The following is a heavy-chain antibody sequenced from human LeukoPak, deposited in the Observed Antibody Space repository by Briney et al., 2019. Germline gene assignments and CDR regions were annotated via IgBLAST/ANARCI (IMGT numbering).Heavy chain of an antibody. CDR2: INHSGST. D-gene: IGHD2-2*01. Sequence: SETLSLTCAVYGGSFSGYYWSWIRQPPGKGLEWIGEINHSGSTNYNPSLKRRVTISIDTSKNQFSLKLSSVTAADTAAYYCARERREQLLPPYTRSVTYFDYWGQGTLVTVSS. J-gene: IGHJ4*02. CDR3: ARERREQLLPPYTRSVTYFDY. V-gene: IGHV4-34*01. CDR1: GGSFSGYY.